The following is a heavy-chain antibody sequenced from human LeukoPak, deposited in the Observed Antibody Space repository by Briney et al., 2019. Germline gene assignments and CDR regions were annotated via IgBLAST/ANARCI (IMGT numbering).Heavy chain of an antibody. D-gene: IGHD3-10*01. Sequence: SETLSLTCAVYGGSFSGYYWSWIRQPPGKGLEWIGEINHSGSTNYNPSLKSRVTISVDTSKNQFSLKLSSVTAADTAVYYCARGFLGYYYGSGSYLYYFDYWGQGTLVTVSS. CDR3: ARGFLGYYYGSGSYLYYFDY. CDR2: INHSGST. CDR1: GGSFSGYY. J-gene: IGHJ4*02. V-gene: IGHV4-34*01.